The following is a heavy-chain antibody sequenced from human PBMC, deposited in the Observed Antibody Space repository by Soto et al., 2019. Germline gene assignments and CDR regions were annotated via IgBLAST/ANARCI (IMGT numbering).Heavy chain of an antibody. CDR3: ARHDYGGFGL. Sequence: QLQLQESGPGLVKPSETLSLTCTVSGGSISRSSYYWGWIRQPPGKGLEWIGSIYYSGSTYYNPSLTSRVTISAYTSKNHFSLTLSSVTAADTAVYYCARHDYGGFGLWGQGTLVTVSS. D-gene: IGHD4-17*01. J-gene: IGHJ4*02. CDR2: IYYSGST. CDR1: GGSISRSSYY. V-gene: IGHV4-39*01.